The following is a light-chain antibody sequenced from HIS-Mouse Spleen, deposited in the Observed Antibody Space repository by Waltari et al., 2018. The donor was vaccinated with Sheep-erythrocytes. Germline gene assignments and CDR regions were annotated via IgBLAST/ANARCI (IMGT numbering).Light chain of an antibody. Sequence: QSALTQPASVSGSPGQSITISCPGTSSDGGRYNLVSWYQQHPGKAPKLMIYEGSKRPSGVSNRFSGSKSGNTASLTISGLQAEDEADYYCCSYAGSSTPWVFGGGTKLTVL. V-gene: IGLV2-23*01. CDR3: CSYAGSSTPWV. J-gene: IGLJ3*02. CDR2: EGS. CDR1: SSDGGRYNL.